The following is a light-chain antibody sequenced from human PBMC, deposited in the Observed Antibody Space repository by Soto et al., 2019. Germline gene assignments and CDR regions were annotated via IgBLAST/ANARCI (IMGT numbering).Light chain of an antibody. CDR1: QTVSSS. J-gene: IGKJ1*01. CDR2: GAS. V-gene: IGKV3-15*01. Sequence: EKVMTQSPSTLSVPPGHTATLSCRASQTVSSSVAWYQQKPGQAPRLLIYGASTRATGIPARFRGSGSGTEFTLSISSLQSEDSAVYYCQQYINWPLTFGQGTKVEI. CDR3: QQYINWPLT.